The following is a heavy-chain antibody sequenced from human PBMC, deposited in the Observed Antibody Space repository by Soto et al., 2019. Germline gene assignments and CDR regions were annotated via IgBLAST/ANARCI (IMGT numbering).Heavy chain of an antibody. J-gene: IGHJ4*02. Sequence: SETLSLTCTFSCGSIISGDYYWSWIRQPPGKGLEWIGYIYYSGSTYYNPSLKSRVTISVDTSKNQFSLKLSSVTAADTAVYYCARSDYSSSWYVGYFDYWGQGTLVTVSS. CDR3: ARSDYSSSWYVGYFDY. CDR2: IYYSGST. CDR1: CGSIISGDYY. D-gene: IGHD6-13*01. V-gene: IGHV4-30-4*01.